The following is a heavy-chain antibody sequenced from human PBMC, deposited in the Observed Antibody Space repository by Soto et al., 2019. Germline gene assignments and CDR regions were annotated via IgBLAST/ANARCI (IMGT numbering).Heavy chain of an antibody. J-gene: IGHJ5*01. V-gene: IGHV1-18*01. CDR3: ARDLGYCSGGSCPIDS. CDR1: GYPFTSYG. D-gene: IGHD2-15*01. Sequence: ASGKVSCKPSGYPFTSYGFSWVRQAPGQGLEWMGWISVNNGDTNYAQKVQDRVTMTTDTSTSTAYMELRSLTSDDTAVYYCARDLGYCSGGSCPIDSWGQGTLVTVSS. CDR2: ISVNNGDT.